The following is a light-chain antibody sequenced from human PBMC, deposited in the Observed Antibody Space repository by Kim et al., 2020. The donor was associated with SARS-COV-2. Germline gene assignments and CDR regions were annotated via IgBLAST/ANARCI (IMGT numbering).Light chain of an antibody. J-gene: IGLJ3*02. Sequence: GHSYTIACPGPIGEVWLSIFASWYLHRPGKAPKLMCYDLSTRPSGVPHRFSGSESYDPASLTISALRSQNELDYYSCSCGGGYPWLFGGGTKVTVL. V-gene: IGLV2-11*01. CDR2: DLS. CDR1: IGEVWLSIF. CDR3: CSCGGGYPWL.